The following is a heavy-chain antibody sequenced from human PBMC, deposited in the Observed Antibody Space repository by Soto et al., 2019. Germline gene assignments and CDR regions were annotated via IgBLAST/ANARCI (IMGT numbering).Heavy chain of an antibody. J-gene: IGHJ4*02. CDR2: IDWDGDT. Sequence: SCPTLVNRTHTLTLTCTLSGFSLTTRSMCVSWIRQSPGKALEWLALIDWDGDTYYSTSLKTRLTISRDTSTNQVVLTMTNLDPADTATYFCARSLNYDFWTGYFFDFWGQGDLV. CDR3: ARSLNYDFWTGYFFDF. CDR1: GFSLTTRSMC. V-gene: IGHV2-70*01. D-gene: IGHD3-3*01.